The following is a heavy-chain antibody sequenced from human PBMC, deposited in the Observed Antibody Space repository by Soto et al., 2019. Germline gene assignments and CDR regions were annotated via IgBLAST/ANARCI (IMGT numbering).Heavy chain of an antibody. V-gene: IGHV1-18*01. CDR3: ARDRQYDALPY. D-gene: IGHD2-8*01. CDR1: GYTFAYYG. Sequence: QVQLVQSGTEVKKPGASVKVSCKTSGYTFAYYGITWVRQAPGQPLEWMGWVSANNRVTNYAQKFRDRVTMTTDPSTTTAYMELRSLSSDDTAIYFCARDRQYDALPYWGQGTLVIV. J-gene: IGHJ4*02. CDR2: VSANNRVT.